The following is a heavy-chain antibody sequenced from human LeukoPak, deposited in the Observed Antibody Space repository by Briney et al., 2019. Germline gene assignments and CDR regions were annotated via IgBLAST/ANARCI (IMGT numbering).Heavy chain of an antibody. CDR3: ARDNGSGSYYNYYYYGMDV. V-gene: IGHV1-18*01. J-gene: IGHJ6*02. D-gene: IGHD3-10*01. CDR2: ISAYSGNT. Sequence: ASVKVSCKASGYTFTSYGISWVRQAPGQGLEWMGWISAYSGNTNYAQKLQGRVTMTTDTSTSTAYMELRSLRSDDTAVYYCARDNGSGSYYNYYYYGMDVWGQGTTVTVSS. CDR1: GYTFTSYG.